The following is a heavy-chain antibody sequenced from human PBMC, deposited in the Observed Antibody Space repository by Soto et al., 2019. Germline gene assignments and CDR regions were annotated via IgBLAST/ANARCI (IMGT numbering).Heavy chain of an antibody. D-gene: IGHD3-10*01. CDR3: ARDYYGSGAPDHYGLDV. V-gene: IGHV1-18*01. CDR2: ISTYTGTT. Sequence: GASVKVSCKASGYTFTSYGISWVRQAPGQGLEWLGWISTYTGTTDYAQNLQGRLTMTTDTSTTTAYMELRSLRSDDTAVYYCARDYYGSGAPDHYGLDVWGQGTTLTVSS. CDR1: GYTFTSYG. J-gene: IGHJ6*02.